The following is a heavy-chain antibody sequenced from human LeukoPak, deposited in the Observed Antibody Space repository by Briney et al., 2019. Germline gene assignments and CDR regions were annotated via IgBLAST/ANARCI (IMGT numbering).Heavy chain of an antibody. J-gene: IGHJ4*02. CDR3: ARAGGSGSYYSKITFPSDY. Sequence: SVKVSCKASGGTFSSYAISWVRQAPGQGLEWMGRIIPILGIANYAQKFQGRVTITADKSTGTAYMELSSLRSEDTAVYYCARAGGSGSYYSKITFPSDYWGQGTLVTVSS. CDR2: IIPILGIA. V-gene: IGHV1-69*04. CDR1: GGTFSSYA. D-gene: IGHD3-10*01.